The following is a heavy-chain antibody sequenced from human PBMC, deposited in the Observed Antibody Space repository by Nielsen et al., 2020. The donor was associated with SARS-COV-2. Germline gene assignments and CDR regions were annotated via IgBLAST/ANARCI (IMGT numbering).Heavy chain of an antibody. CDR2: ISWNSGSI. D-gene: IGHD2-15*01. J-gene: IGHJ4*02. CDR3: AKAGGVGYFDY. Sequence: SLKISCAASGFTFDDYAMHWVRQAPGKGLEWVSGISWNSGSIGYADSVKGRFTISRDNAKNSLYLQMNSLRAEDTALYYCAKAGGVGYFDYWGQGTLVTVSS. CDR1: GFTFDDYA. V-gene: IGHV3-9*01.